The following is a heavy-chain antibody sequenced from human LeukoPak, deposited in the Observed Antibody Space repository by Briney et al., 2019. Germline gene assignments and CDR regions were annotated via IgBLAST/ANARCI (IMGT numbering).Heavy chain of an antibody. CDR1: GFTFSSYW. Sequence: GGSLRLSCAASGFTFSSYWMHWVRRAPGKGLVWVSRINSDGSSTSYADSVKGRFTISRDNAKNTLYLQMNSLRAEDTAVYYCARDSISSSGLNWFDPWGQGTLVTVSS. CDR2: INSDGSST. D-gene: IGHD6-6*01. CDR3: ARDSISSSGLNWFDP. V-gene: IGHV3-74*01. J-gene: IGHJ5*02.